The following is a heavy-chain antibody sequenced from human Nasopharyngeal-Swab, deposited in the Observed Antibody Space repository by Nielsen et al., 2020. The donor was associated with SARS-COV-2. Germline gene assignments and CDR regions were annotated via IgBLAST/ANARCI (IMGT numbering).Heavy chain of an antibody. J-gene: IGHJ4*02. CDR2: IYSKTDGGTT. V-gene: IGHV3-15*01. D-gene: IGHD5-12*01. Sequence: GGSLRLSCAASGFTFNNAWMSWLRQAPGKGLEWVGRIYSKTDGGTTDYAAPVKDRFTISRDDSKNTLYLQMNSLKTEDTAVYYCTTRGYSDYAFDYWGQGTLVTVSS. CDR1: GFTFNNAW. CDR3: TTRGYSDYAFDY.